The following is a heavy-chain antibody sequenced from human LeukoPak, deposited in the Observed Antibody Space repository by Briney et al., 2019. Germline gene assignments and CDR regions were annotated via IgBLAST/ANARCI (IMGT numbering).Heavy chain of an antibody. Sequence: PSETLSLTCTVSGGSISSYYWSWIRQPPGKGLEWIGYIYYSGSTNYNPSLKSRATISVDTSKNQFSLKPSSVTAADTAVYYCARGLLNSGLHPFDYWGQGTLVTVSS. V-gene: IGHV4-59*01. CDR3: ARGLLNSGLHPFDY. J-gene: IGHJ4*02. CDR2: IYYSGST. CDR1: GGSISSYY. D-gene: IGHD5-12*01.